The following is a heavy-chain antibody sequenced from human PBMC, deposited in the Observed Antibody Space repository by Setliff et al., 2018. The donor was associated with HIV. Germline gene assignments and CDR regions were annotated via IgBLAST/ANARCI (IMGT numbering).Heavy chain of an antibody. J-gene: IGHJ3*02. V-gene: IGHV4-39*01. D-gene: IGHD3-3*01. Sequence: ETLSLTCTVSGGSISSSSYYWGWVRQPPGKGLEWIGSVYYSGTTYYNPSLTSRVTISVDTSKNQFSLKLTSVTAADTALYYCARHFSIFGVTIISNDAFDIWGRGTMVTVSS. CDR2: VYYSGTT. CDR1: GGSISSSSYY. CDR3: ARHFSIFGVTIISNDAFDI.